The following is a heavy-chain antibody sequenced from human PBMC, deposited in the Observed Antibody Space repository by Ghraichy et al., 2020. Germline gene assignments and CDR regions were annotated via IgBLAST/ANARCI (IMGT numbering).Heavy chain of an antibody. CDR3: VRDYNYNCDY. V-gene: IGHV1-18*01. Sequence: ASVKVSCKASGYTFTTSGISWVRQAPGQGLEWMGWISGYNVNTNYAQKLQGRVTVTTDTSSSTAYMELRSLRSDDTAVYYCVRDYNYNCDYWGQGTLVTVSS. D-gene: IGHD3-22*01. J-gene: IGHJ4*02. CDR1: GYTFTTSG. CDR2: ISGYNVNT.